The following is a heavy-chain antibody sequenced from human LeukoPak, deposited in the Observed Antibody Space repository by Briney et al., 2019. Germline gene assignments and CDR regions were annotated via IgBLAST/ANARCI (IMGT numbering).Heavy chain of an antibody. CDR1: GFTFSSYW. J-gene: IGHJ4*02. CDR2: IKSKTDGGTT. V-gene: IGHV3-15*01. Sequence: GGSLRLSCAASGFTFSSYWMSWVRQAPGKGLEWVGRIKSKTDGGTTDYAAPVKGRFTISRDDSKNTLYLQMNSLKTEDTAVYYCTTDPGYSGYDFDYWGQGTLVTVSS. D-gene: IGHD5-12*01. CDR3: TTDPGYSGYDFDY.